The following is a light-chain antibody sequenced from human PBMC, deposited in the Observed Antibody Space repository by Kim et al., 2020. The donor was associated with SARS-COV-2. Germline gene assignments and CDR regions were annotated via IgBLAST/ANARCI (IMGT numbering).Light chain of an antibody. V-gene: IGLV10-54*04. J-gene: IGLJ3*02. CDR1: NNNVGNQG. Sequence: QPATLPCTGNNNNVGNQGAAWLQQHQGHPPKLLSYRNNNRPSGISERFSASRSGDTASLTITGLQPEDETDYYCSAWDSSLNVWVFGGGTQLTVL. CDR3: SAWDSSLNVWV. CDR2: RNN.